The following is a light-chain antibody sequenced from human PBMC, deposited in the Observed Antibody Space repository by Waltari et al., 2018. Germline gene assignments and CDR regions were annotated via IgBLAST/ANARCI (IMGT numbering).Light chain of an antibody. Sequence: EIVLTQSPGTLSLSPGDRATLSCRASQSITSNYLAWYQQNPGQAPRLLIYGATSRATGVPDRFSGSGSGTDFTLTISRLEPEDFAVYYCHHYGSSRRTFGQGTKVEIK. CDR3: HHYGSSRRT. V-gene: IGKV3-20*01. CDR1: QSITSNY. CDR2: GAT. J-gene: IGKJ1*01.